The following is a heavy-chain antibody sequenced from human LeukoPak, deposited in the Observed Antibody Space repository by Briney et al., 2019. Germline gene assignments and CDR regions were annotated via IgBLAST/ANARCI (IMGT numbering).Heavy chain of an antibody. CDR1: GFTFSSYG. J-gene: IGHJ4*02. CDR2: ISYDGTNK. D-gene: IGHD3-10*01. Sequence: PGTSLRLSCAASGFTFSSYGMNCVRQAPGKGLEWVAVISYDGTNKFYVDSLRGRFTISRDNSKNTLYLQMDSLRAEDTAVYYCAKDGYYGSGTFPDYWGQGTLVTVSS. CDR3: AKDGYYGSGTFPDY. V-gene: IGHV3-30*18.